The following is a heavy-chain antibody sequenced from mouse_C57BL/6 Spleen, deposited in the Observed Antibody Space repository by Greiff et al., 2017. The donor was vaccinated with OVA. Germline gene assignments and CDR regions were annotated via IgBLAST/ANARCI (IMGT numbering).Heavy chain of an antibody. CDR3: AREGDYYGSSPAWFAY. CDR1: GYTFTSYW. Sequence: VKQSCKASGYTFTSYWMHWVKQRPIQGLEWIGNIDPSDSETHYNQKFKDKATLTVDKSSSTAYMQLSSLTSEDSAVYYCAREGDYYGSSPAWFAYWGQGTLVTVSA. CDR2: IDPSDSET. V-gene: IGHV1-52*01. D-gene: IGHD1-1*01. J-gene: IGHJ3*01.